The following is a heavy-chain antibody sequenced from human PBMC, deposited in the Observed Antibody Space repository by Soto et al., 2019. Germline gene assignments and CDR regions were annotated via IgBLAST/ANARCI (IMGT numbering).Heavy chain of an antibody. CDR1: GFTFSSYG. D-gene: IGHD6-19*01. CDR3: ARAKYSSGWSDY. J-gene: IGHJ4*02. CDR2: IWYDGSNK. V-gene: IGHV3-33*01. Sequence: PGGSLRLSCAASGFTFSSYGMHWVGQSPGKGLEWVAVIWYDGSNKYYADSVKGRFTISRDNSKNTLYLQMNSLRAEDTAVYYCARAKYSSGWSDYWGQGTLVTVSS.